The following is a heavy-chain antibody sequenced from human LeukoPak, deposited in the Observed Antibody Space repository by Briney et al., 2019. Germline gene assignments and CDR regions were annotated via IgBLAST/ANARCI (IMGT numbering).Heavy chain of an antibody. J-gene: IGHJ4*02. D-gene: IGHD1-26*01. CDR1: GYTFTSYY. CDR2: INPSGGST. CDR3: ARDPYSGSYYGY. V-gene: IGHV1-46*01. Sequence: ASVKVSCKASGYTFTSYYMHWVRQAPGQGLEWMGIINPSGGSTNYAQKFQGRVTMTRDTSISTAYMELSRLRSDDTAVYYCARDPYSGSYYGYWGQGTLVTVSS.